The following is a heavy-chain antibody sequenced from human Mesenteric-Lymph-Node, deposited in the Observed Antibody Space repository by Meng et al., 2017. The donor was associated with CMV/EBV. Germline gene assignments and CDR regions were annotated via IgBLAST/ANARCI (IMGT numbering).Heavy chain of an antibody. Sequence: QAHLTPGGAGLVKPSEPHSLTWPVYGGSFSGYSWSWIRQPPGKGLEWIGEINHSGSTNYNPSLKSRVTISVDTSKNQFSLKLSSVTAADTAVYYCARHQRWLKSEGGFNYWGQGTLVTVSS. J-gene: IGHJ4*02. D-gene: IGHD4-23*01. CDR3: ARHQRWLKSEGGFNY. V-gene: IGHV4-34*01. CDR2: INHSGST. CDR1: GGSFSGYS.